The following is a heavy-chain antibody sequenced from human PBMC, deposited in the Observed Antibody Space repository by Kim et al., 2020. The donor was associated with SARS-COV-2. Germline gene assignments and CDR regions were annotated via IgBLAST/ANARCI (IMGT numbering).Heavy chain of an antibody. Sequence: TKYSQKFQGRVTITRDTSANTAYMDLRGLTFEDTAIYYCARDMNPTVYDYWGQGTLVTVSS. J-gene: IGHJ4*02. D-gene: IGHD4-4*01. V-gene: IGHV1-3*01. CDR3: ARDMNPTVYDY. CDR2: T.